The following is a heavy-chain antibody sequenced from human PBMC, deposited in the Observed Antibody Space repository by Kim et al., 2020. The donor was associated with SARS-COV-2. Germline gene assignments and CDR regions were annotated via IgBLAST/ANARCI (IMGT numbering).Heavy chain of an antibody. J-gene: IGHJ4*02. D-gene: IGHD3-22*01. CDR2: VYYSGSP. Sequence: SETLSLICTVSNGSISSSSYYWGWIRQTPEKGLEWIGSVYYSGSPYYNPSLKSRVTISVDTSKNQFSLKLSSLTAADTAVYYCARQDPSSGYYAHLDYWGQGTLVTVSS. CDR3: ARQDPSSGYYAHLDY. CDR1: NGSISSSSYY. V-gene: IGHV4-39*01.